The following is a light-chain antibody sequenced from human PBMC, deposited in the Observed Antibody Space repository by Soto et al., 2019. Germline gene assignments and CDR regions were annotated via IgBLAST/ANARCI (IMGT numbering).Light chain of an antibody. V-gene: IGKV3-20*01. CDR3: QQYGSSSS. J-gene: IGKJ4*01. CDR1: QSLSSSY. Sequence: EIVLTQSPGTLSLSPGERATLSCRASQSLSSSYLVWYQQKPGQAPRLLIYGASSRATGIPDRFSGSGSGTDFTLTISRLEPEDFAVYYCQQYGSSSSFGGGTKVDIK. CDR2: GAS.